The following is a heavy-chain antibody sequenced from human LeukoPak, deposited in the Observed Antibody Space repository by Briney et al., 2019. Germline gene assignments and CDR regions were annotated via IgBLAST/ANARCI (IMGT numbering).Heavy chain of an antibody. CDR1: GFTFDDYA. CDR2: ISWNSGSI. V-gene: IGHV3-9*01. CDR3: AKEHGGRSTTSISNYFDY. Sequence: GGSLRLSCAASGFTFDDYAMHWVRKAPGKGLEWVSGISWNSGSIGYADSVKGRFTISRDNAKNSLYLQMNSLRAEDTALYYCAKEHGGRSTTSISNYFDYWGQGTLVTVSS. J-gene: IGHJ4*02. D-gene: IGHD4-23*01.